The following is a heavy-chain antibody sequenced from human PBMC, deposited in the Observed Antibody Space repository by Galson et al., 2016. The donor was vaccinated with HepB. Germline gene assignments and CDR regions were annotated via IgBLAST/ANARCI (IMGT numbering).Heavy chain of an antibody. J-gene: IGHJ4*02. CDR2: ISGSGGST. V-gene: IGHV3-23*01. CDR1: GFTFSTYG. CDR3: AKGGEWLLYFDY. Sequence: SLRLSCAASGFTFSTYGMHWVRQAPGKGLEWVSAISGSGGSTYYADSVKGRFTISRDNSKNTLYLQMNSLRAEDTAVYYCAKGGEWLLYFDYWGQGTLVTVSS. D-gene: IGHD3-3*01.